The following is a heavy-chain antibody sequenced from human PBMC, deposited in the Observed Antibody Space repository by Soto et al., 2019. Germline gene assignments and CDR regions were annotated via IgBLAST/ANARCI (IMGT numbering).Heavy chain of an antibody. Sequence: PGGSLRLSCAASGFTFSDYAMDWVRQAPGKGLEWVSVISGSGYSTYYADSVKGRFTISRDNSKNTLFLQMNSLRAEDTAVYYCAKGAPRSSPDSSSTSCYTGYWGQGTLVTVSS. J-gene: IGHJ4*02. V-gene: IGHV3-23*01. CDR1: GFTFSDYA. CDR2: ISGSGYST. D-gene: IGHD2-2*02. CDR3: AKGAPRSSPDSSSTSCYTGY.